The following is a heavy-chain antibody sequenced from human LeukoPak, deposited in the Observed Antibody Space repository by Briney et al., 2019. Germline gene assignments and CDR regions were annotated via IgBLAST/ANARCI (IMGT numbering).Heavy chain of an antibody. CDR1: GVSISTYY. CDR3: ARWYYDSSGYRYFDY. Sequence: SETLSLTLTVSGVSISTYYWTWIRQPPGKGLEWIGNIDYSGNTKYNPSLKSRVTISVDTSKSQFSLKLSSVTAADTAVYYCARWYYDSSGYRYFDYWGQGTLVTVSS. CDR2: IDYSGNT. J-gene: IGHJ4*02. D-gene: IGHD3-22*01. V-gene: IGHV4-59*01.